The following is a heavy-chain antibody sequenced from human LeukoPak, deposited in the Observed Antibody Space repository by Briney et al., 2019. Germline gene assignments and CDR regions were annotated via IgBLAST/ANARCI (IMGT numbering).Heavy chain of an antibody. J-gene: IGHJ4*02. CDR1: GFTFSSYE. CDR2: ISSSGSTI. Sequence: GGSLRLSCAASGFTFSSYEMNWVRQAPGKGLEWVSYISSSGSTIYYADSVKGRFTISRDNAKYSVYLQMNSLRAEDTAVYYCARTPTGAVGYWGQGTLVTVSS. D-gene: IGHD7-27*01. CDR3: ARTPTGAVGY. V-gene: IGHV3-48*03.